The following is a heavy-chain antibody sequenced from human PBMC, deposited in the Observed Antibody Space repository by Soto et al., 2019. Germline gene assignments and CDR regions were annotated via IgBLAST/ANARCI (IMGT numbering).Heavy chain of an antibody. D-gene: IGHD6-6*01. CDR3: ARRVSAHPFFDF. CDR1: GYMFAKEW. Sequence: GESLKISCEGSGYMFAKEWIAWVRQTPGKGLEWMGIIFPGGSDTRYSPSFEGQVSISADKSINTAYLQWNSLKASDTAIYYCARRVSAHPFFDFWGQGTPVTVSS. CDR2: IFPGGSDT. V-gene: IGHV5-51*01. J-gene: IGHJ4*02.